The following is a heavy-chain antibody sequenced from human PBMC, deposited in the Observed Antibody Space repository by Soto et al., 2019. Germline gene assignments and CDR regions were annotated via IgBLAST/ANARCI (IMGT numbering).Heavy chain of an antibody. CDR3: ARDPRYCNSASCHLT. D-gene: IGHD2-2*01. CDR1: DYTFTSYG. V-gene: IGHV1-18*01. Sequence: ASVKVSCKASDYTFTSYGISWVRQAPGQGLEWMGWVSAYNGNTNYAQKLQGRVTMTTDTSTSTAYLELRSLRSDDTAVYYCARDPRYCNSASCHLTWGQGTLVTVSS. CDR2: VSAYNGNT. J-gene: IGHJ5*02.